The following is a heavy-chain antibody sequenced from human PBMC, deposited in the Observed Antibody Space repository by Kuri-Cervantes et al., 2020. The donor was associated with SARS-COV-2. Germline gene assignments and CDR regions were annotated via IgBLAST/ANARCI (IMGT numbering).Heavy chain of an antibody. D-gene: IGHD3-10*02. Sequence: ASVKVSCKASGYTFTSYYMHWVRQAPGQGLEWMGIINPSGGSTSYAQKFQGRVTMTRDTSTSTVYMELSSLGSEDTAVYYCASHVGERRGGFSAFDIWGQGTMVTVSS. V-gene: IGHV1-46*01. CDR3: ASHVGERRGGFSAFDI. CDR2: INPSGGST. CDR1: GYTFTSYY. J-gene: IGHJ3*02.